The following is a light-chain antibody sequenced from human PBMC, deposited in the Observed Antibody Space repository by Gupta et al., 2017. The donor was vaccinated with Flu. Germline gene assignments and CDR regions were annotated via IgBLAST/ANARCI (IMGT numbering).Light chain of an antibody. CDR3: GSWERSLNSWL. CDR1: SSNSGINF. J-gene: IGLJ3*02. V-gene: IGLV1-51*02. Sequence: KVTISCSGNSSNSGINFVSWYQHFPGTAPKLLICEESERPLGVPDRFSGSKSGTSATLGITGLQTGDEALYYCGSWERSLNSWLFGGGTKLTVL. CDR2: EES.